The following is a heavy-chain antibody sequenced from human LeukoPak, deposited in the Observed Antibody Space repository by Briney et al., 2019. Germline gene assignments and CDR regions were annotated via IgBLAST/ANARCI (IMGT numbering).Heavy chain of an antibody. J-gene: IGHJ6*01. V-gene: IGHV5-51*01. CDR3: ARITHAYGYNTYGLDG. CDR1: GYSFTNYW. D-gene: IGHD3-3*01. Sequence: GESLKISCKGSGYSFTNYWIVWVGQMAGKGLEWMGIIYSCDSDTRYSPSFQGQVTISADKSIYTAYLQWSSLKASDSSVYYCARITHAYGYNTYGLDGWGRGTTVAVCS. CDR2: IYSCDSDT.